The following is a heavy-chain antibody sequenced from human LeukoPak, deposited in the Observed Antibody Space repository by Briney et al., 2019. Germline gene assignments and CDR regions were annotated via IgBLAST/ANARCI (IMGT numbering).Heavy chain of an antibody. Sequence: SETLSLTCTVSGGSISNYFWSWIRQPPGKGLEWIGYIYYSGLTNYNPSLKSRLTISVDTSKYQFSLKLSSVTAADTAVYYCARQLAAAGRAPFDYWGQGTLVTVSS. CDR3: ARQLAAAGRAPFDY. CDR2: IYYSGLT. V-gene: IGHV4-59*08. CDR1: GGSISNYF. J-gene: IGHJ4*02. D-gene: IGHD6-13*01.